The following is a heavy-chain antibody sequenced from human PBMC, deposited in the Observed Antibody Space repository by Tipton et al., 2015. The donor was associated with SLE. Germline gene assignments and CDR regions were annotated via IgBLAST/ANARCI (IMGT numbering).Heavy chain of an antibody. CDR3: ARGVRYSSGWYYFDY. CDR1: GFTFSSYA. Sequence: SLRLSCAASGFTFSSYAMSWVRQAPGKGLEWVSVIYSDGSPYYADSVEGRFTISRDNSKNTLYLQMNSLRAEDTAVYYCARGVRYSSGWYYFDYWGQGTLVTVSS. D-gene: IGHD6-19*01. V-gene: IGHV3-23*03. CDR2: IYSDGSP. J-gene: IGHJ4*02.